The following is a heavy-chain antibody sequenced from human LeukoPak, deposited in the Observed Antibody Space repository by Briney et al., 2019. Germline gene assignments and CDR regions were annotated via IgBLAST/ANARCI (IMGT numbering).Heavy chain of an antibody. D-gene: IGHD6-13*01. CDR1: GGSINSYY. V-gene: IGHV4-59*01. CDR3: ARLVPINSSSWYYFDY. CDR2: IYYSGNT. Sequence: SETLSLTCTVSGGSINSYYWSWIRQPPGKGLEWIGYIYYSGNTNYNPSLKSRVTISVDTSKNQFSLKLSSVTAADTAVYYCARLVPINSSSWYYFDYWGQGTLVTVSS. J-gene: IGHJ4*02.